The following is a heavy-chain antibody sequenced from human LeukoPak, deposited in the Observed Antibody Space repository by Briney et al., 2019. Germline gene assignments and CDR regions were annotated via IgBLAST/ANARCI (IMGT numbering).Heavy chain of an antibody. Sequence: EASVKVSCKASGYTFTSYGISWVRQAPGQGLEWMGWISAYNGNTNYAQKLQGRVTMTTDTSTSTAYMELRSLRSDDTAVYYCAISSSWYTSEYFQHWGQGTLVTVSS. CDR2: ISAYNGNT. J-gene: IGHJ1*01. CDR1: GYTFTSYG. CDR3: AISSSWYTSEYFQH. D-gene: IGHD6-13*01. V-gene: IGHV1-18*01.